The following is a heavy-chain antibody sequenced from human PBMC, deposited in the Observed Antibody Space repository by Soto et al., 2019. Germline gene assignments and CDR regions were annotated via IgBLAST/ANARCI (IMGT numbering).Heavy chain of an antibody. D-gene: IGHD2-2*01. V-gene: IGHV3-23*01. CDR3: AKDGDSITRNKPLDY. CDR2: ISVSGDRT. CDR1: GFNFISYA. Sequence: GESLSLSCAAYGFNFISYAMCWVRQAPGKGLEWVSSISVSGDRTFYADSVKGRFTISRDNSRNTLHLQMNSLRAEDTALYYCAKDGDSITRNKPLDYWGQGTLVTVSS. J-gene: IGHJ4*02.